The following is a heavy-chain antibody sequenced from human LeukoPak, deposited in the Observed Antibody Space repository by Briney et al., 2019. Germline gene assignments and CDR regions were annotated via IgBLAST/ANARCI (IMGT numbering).Heavy chain of an antibody. J-gene: IGHJ6*03. CDR2: ISSSSSYI. D-gene: IGHD5-18*01. CDR1: GFTFSSYS. Sequence: GGSLRLSCAASGFTFSSYSMNSVRQAPGKGLEWVSSISSSSSYIYYADSVKGRSTISRHNAKNSLCLQMNSRRAEDTAVYYCARAGYSYALDYYYMDGWGKGTMVTVSS. CDR3: ARAGYSYALDYYYMDG. V-gene: IGHV3-21*01.